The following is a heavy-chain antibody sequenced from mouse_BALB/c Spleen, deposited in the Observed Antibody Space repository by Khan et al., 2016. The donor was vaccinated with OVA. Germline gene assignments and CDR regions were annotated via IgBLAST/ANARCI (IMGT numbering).Heavy chain of an antibody. CDR1: GFSLTSYG. D-gene: IGHD2-3*01. V-gene: IGHV2-9*02. J-gene: IGHJ4*01. Sequence: QVQLKESGPGLVAPSQSLSITCTVSGFSLTSYGVNWVRQPPGKGLEWLGVIWAGGSTNYNSALMSRLSISKDNSKSQVFLKMNSLHTDDTAMYYCARFYDPYYALDYWGQGTSVTVSS. CDR3: ARFYDPYYALDY. CDR2: IWAGGST.